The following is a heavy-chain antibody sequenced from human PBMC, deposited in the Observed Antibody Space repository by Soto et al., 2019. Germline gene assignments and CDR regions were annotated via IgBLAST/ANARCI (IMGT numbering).Heavy chain of an antibody. Sequence: QVQLVESGAEVKKPGASVKVSCKASGYTFTNYGISWVRQAPGQGLEWMGGISGYNGNTKYAKKFQVRVTMTTDTPTTTANMDLTSLRSDATAVYYCARDREYSYDSSVPYYYHDGMDVWGQGTTVTVS. CDR1: GYTFTNYG. CDR3: ARDREYSYDSSVPYYYHDGMDV. CDR2: ISGYNGNT. J-gene: IGHJ6*02. D-gene: IGHD3-22*01. V-gene: IGHV1-18*04.